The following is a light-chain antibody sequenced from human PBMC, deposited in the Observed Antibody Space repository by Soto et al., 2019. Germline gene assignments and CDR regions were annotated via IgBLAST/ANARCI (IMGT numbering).Light chain of an antibody. CDR3: QQYYNWPLT. V-gene: IGKV3-15*01. CDR1: QSLGSD. CDR2: GAS. Sequence: EIVMTQSPGTLSLSPGDTATLSCRASQSLGSDLAWYQQKPGQAPRLLIFGASARPTGIPARISGSGSGTEFTLTISSLQSEDFAVYYCQQYYNWPLTFGGGTKVDIK. J-gene: IGKJ4*01.